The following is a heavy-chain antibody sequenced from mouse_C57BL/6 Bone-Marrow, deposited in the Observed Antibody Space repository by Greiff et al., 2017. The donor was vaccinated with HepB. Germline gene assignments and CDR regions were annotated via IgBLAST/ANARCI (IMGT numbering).Heavy chain of an antibody. V-gene: IGHV1-69*01. D-gene: IGHD3-2*02. CDR1: GYTFTSYW. Sequence: QVQLKQPGAELVMPGASVKLSCKASGYTFTSYWMHWVKQRPGQGLEWIGEIDPSDSYTNYNQKFKGKSTLTVDKSSSTAYMQLSSLTSEDSAVYYCARWAAQATVWAMDYWGQGTSVTVSS. J-gene: IGHJ4*01. CDR2: IDPSDSYT. CDR3: ARWAAQATVWAMDY.